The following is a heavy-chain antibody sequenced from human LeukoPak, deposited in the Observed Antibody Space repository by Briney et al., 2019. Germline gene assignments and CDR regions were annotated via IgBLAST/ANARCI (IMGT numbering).Heavy chain of an antibody. CDR2: VDPSDSET. CDR1: GYSFTSYW. Sequence: GESLKISCKGSGYSFTSYWITWVRQMPGKGLEWMGGVDPSDSETKYSPSFQGHVTFSADKSINTVYLQWSSLKASDTAVYFCARRAYEYTAIPYYFDNWGQGTLVTVSS. D-gene: IGHD2-2*02. V-gene: IGHV5-10-1*01. J-gene: IGHJ4*02. CDR3: ARRAYEYTAIPYYFDN.